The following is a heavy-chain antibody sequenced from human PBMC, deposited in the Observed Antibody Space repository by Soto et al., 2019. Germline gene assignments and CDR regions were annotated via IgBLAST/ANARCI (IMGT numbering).Heavy chain of an antibody. CDR2: ISGSGDRT. J-gene: IGHJ4*02. CDR3: ANWVEGTMVYFDY. CDR1: GFTSSSYA. D-gene: IGHD2-8*01. V-gene: IGHV3-23*01. Sequence: AGGSLRLSCAASGFTSSSYAMSWVRQAPGKGLEWVSAISGSGDRTYYADSVKGRFTISRDNSKSTLYLQMNSLRADDTAVYYCANWVEGTMVYFDYWGQGTLVTVSS.